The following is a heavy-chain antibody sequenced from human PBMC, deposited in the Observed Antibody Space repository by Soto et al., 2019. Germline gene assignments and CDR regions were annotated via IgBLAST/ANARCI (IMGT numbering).Heavy chain of an antibody. V-gene: IGHV1-69*13. CDR2: IIPIFGTA. CDR1: GGTFSSYA. J-gene: IGHJ4*02. D-gene: IGHD2-21*02. CDR3: ARAWVVVTAPDY. Sequence: ASVKVSCKASGGTFSSYAISWVRQAPGQGLEWMGGIIPIFGTANYAQKFQGRVTITADESTSTAYMELSSLRSEDTAVYYCARAWVVVTAPDYWGQGTLVTVSS.